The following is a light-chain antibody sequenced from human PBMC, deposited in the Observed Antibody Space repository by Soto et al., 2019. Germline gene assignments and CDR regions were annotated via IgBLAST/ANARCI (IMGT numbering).Light chain of an antibody. CDR1: HYVYSN. J-gene: IGKJ1*01. CDR2: RAS. V-gene: IGKV3-15*01. Sequence: EIVMTQSPATLSVSPGERATLSCTASHYVYSNVAWFQQRPGQAPRLLIYRASTSATGTPARFSGSGSGTEFTLTITSLLSEDFALYYCQQYHNLWTFGQGTKVDIK. CDR3: QQYHNLWT.